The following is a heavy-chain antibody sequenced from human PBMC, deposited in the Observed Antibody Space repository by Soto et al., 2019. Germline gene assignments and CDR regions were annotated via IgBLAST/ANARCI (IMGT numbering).Heavy chain of an antibody. D-gene: IGHD2-21*02. V-gene: IGHV1-58*01. CDR3: AADRSEYCGGDCYSA. CDR2: IVVGSGNT. CDR1: GFTFTTSA. J-gene: IGHJ5*02. Sequence: QMQLVQSGPEVKKPGTSVKVSCKAPGFTFTTSAVQWVRQARGQRLEWIGWIVVGSGNTNYAQKFQERVTITRDMSTSTAYMEMSSLRSEDTAVYYCAADRSEYCGGDCYSAWGQGTLVTVSS.